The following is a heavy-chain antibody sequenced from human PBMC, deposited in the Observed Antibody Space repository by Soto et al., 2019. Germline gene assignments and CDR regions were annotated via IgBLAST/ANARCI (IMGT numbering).Heavy chain of an antibody. CDR3: VRDSLFDH. CDR2: IXAXXGXX. J-gene: IGHJ4*02. V-gene: IGHV1-18*01. Sequence: GGSLRLSCAASGFTFSNYNINWVRQAPGQGXXXXGCIXAXXGXXXYAQKLQGRVTMTTDTSTSTAYMELRTLRSDDTAVYYCVRDSLFDHWGQGTLVT. CDR1: GFTFSNYN.